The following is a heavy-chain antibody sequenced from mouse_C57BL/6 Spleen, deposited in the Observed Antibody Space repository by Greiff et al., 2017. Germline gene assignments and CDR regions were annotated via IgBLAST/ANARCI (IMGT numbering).Heavy chain of an antibody. CDR3: ALDSSGYPAWFAY. D-gene: IGHD3-2*02. V-gene: IGHV5-4*03. J-gene: IGHJ3*01. Sequence: EVKLVESGGGLVKPGGSLKLSCAASGFTFSSYAMSWVRQTPEKRLEWVATISDGGSYTYYPDNVKGRFTISRDNAKNNLYLQMSHLKSEDTAMYYCALDSSGYPAWFAYWGQGTLVTVSA. CDR2: ISDGGSYT. CDR1: GFTFSSYA.